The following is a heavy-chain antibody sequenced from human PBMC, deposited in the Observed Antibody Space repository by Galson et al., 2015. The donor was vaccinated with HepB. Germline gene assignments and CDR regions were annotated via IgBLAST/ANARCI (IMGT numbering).Heavy chain of an antibody. J-gene: IGHJ6*02. Sequence: SVKVSCKASGYTFTSYGISWVRQAPGQGLEWMGWISAYNGNTNYAQKLQGRVTMTTDTSTSTAYMELRSLRSDDTAVYYCARVSLPANYYDSSNPLYYYYGMDVWGQGTTVTVSS. CDR1: GYTFTSYG. CDR3: ARVSLPANYYDSSNPLYYYYGMDV. CDR2: ISAYNGNT. D-gene: IGHD3-22*01. V-gene: IGHV1-18*01.